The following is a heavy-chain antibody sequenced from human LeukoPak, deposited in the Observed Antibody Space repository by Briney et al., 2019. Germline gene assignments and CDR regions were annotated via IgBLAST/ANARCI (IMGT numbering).Heavy chain of an antibody. CDR2: IIPILGIA. D-gene: IGHD2-2*01. V-gene: IGHV1-69*04. CDR1: GGTFSSYA. J-gene: IGHJ6*02. Sequence: ASVKVSCKASGGTFSSYAISWVRQAPGQGLEWMGRIIPILGIANYAQKFQGRVTITADKSTSTAYMELSSLRSEDTAVYYCARGSSTRGPYYYGMDVWGQGALVTVSS. CDR3: ARGSSTRGPYYYGMDV.